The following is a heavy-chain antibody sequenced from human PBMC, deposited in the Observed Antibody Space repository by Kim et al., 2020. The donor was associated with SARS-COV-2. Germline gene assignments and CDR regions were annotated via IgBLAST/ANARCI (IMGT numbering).Heavy chain of an antibody. Sequence: GGSLRLSCAASGFTFSSYSMNWVRQAPGKGLEWVSSISSSSSYIYYADSVKGRFTISRDNAKNSLYLQMNSLRAEDTAVYYCARGGSTSCYEEGCWFDPWGQGTLVTVSS. V-gene: IGHV3-21*01. CDR3: ARGGSTSCYEEGCWFDP. J-gene: IGHJ5*02. D-gene: IGHD2-2*01. CDR2: ISSSSSYI. CDR1: GFTFSSYS.